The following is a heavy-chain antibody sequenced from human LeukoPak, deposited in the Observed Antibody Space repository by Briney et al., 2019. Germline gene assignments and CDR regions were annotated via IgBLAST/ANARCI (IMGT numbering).Heavy chain of an antibody. J-gene: IGHJ6*02. CDR3: ARESMSMVRGVHYYYYGMDV. V-gene: IGHV1-69*04. CDR1: GGTFSSYA. Sequence: GASVKVSCKASGGTFSSYAISWVRQAPGQGLEWMGRIIPILGIANYAQKFQGRVTITADKSTSTAYMELSSLRSEDTAVYYCARESMSMVRGVHYYYYGMDVWGQGTTVTVSS. D-gene: IGHD3-10*01. CDR2: IIPILGIA.